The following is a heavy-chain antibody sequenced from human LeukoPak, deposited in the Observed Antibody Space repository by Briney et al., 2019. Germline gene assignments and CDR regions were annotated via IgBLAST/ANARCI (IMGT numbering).Heavy chain of an antibody. Sequence: GGSLRLSCAASGFTVSRNYMSWVRQAPGKGLEWVSVIYSGGRTYYADSVKGRFTISRDNSKNTLYLQMNSLRAEDTAVYYCARAGPSSSWHQFDYWGQGTLVTVSS. CDR2: IYSGGRT. CDR3: ARAGPSSSWHQFDY. J-gene: IGHJ4*02. V-gene: IGHV3-66*01. CDR1: GFTVSRNY. D-gene: IGHD6-13*01.